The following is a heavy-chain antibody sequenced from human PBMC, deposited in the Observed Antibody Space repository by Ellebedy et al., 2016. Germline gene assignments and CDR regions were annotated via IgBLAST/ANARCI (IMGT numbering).Heavy chain of an antibody. CDR3: ARGWGNIVVVVAATPGPPDY. CDR1: GYTFTGYY. Sequence: ASVKVSXXASGYTFTGYYMHWVRQAPGQGLEWMGWINPNSGGTNYAQKFQGRVTMTRDTSISTAYMELSRLRSDDTAVYYCARGWGNIVVVVAATPGPPDYWGQGTLVTVSS. D-gene: IGHD2-15*01. J-gene: IGHJ4*02. CDR2: INPNSGGT. V-gene: IGHV1-2*02.